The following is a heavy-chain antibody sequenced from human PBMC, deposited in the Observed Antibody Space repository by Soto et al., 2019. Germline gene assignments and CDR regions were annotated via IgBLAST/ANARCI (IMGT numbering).Heavy chain of an antibody. J-gene: IGHJ4*02. CDR1: GGSISSYY. CDR3: ARGTLAVADY. CDR2: IYYSGST. V-gene: IGHV4-59*01. D-gene: IGHD6-19*01. Sequence: QVQLQESGPGLVKPSETLSLTCTVSGGSISSYYWSWIRQPPGKGLEWIGYIYYSGSTNYNPSLKSRVTISVDTSKNQFSLKLSSVTAADTAVYYCARGTLAVADYWGQGILVTVSS.